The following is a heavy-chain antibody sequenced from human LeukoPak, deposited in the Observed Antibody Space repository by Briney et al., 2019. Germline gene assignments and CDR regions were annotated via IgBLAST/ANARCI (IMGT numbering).Heavy chain of an antibody. CDR2: ISGSGGST. CDR1: GFTFSSYA. CDR3: GKDIVVVPAATGGMDV. D-gene: IGHD2-2*01. J-gene: IGHJ6*02. Sequence: GGFLRLSCAASGFTFSSYAMSWVRQAPGKGLEWVSAISGSGGSTYYADSVKGRFTISRDNSKNTLYLQMNSLRAEDTAVYYCGKDIVVVPAATGGMDVWGQGTTVIVSS. V-gene: IGHV3-23*01.